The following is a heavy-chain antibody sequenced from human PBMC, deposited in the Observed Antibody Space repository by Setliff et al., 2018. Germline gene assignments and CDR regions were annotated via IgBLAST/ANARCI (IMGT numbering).Heavy chain of an antibody. J-gene: IGHJ4*02. CDR3: ARQSHYYDSSGLDY. Sequence: SETLSLTCAVSGYSISSGYYWGWIRQPPGKGLEWIGSIYHSGSTYYNPSLKSRVTISVDTSKNQFSLKLSSVTAADTAVYYCARQSHYYDSSGLDYWGQGTLVTISS. CDR1: GYSISSGYY. V-gene: IGHV4-38-2*01. D-gene: IGHD3-22*01. CDR2: IYHSGST.